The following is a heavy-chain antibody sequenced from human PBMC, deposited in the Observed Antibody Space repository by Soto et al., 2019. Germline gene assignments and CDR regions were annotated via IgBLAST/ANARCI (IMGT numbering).Heavy chain of an antibody. J-gene: IGHJ6*02. Sequence: QVQLVESRGGVVQPGRALRLACAASGFTFSSYGMHWVRQAPGKGLEWVAVIWYDGSNKYYADSVKGRFTISRDNSKNTLYLQMNSLRAEDTAVYYCAGRKYDPLEGMDVCGQGTTVTVSS. CDR2: IWYDGSNK. CDR3: AGRKYDPLEGMDV. V-gene: IGHV3-33*01. CDR1: GFTFSSYG. D-gene: IGHD1-1*01.